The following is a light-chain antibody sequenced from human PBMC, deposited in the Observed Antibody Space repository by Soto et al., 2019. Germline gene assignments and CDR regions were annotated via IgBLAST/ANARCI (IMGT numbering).Light chain of an antibody. V-gene: IGKV3-20*01. CDR1: QSVGSSY. J-gene: IGKJ1*01. CDR3: QQYTTSSWT. CDR2: GTS. Sequence: SVLTLSPGTLSLSHGGSATLSCRTSQSVGSSYLAWYQQKPGQAPRVLIYGTSNRATGIPDRFSGSGSGTDFTLTISRLEPEDFAVYYCQQYTTSSWTFGQGTKVDI.